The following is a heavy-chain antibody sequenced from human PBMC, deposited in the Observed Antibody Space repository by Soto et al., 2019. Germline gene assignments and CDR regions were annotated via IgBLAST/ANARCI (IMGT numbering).Heavy chain of an antibody. D-gene: IGHD6-25*01. J-gene: IGHJ4*02. CDR3: ARDAARFALFYCDD. CDR1: GFTFSNND. V-gene: IGHV3-33*01. Sequence: QVQLVESGGGVVQPGRSLRLSCAASGFTFSNNDMQWVRQAPGKGLEWVAGISYDGSKKYHGDSVKGRFIISRDNSKDTLYLQMNSLRVEDAAVYFCARDAARFALFYCDDWGQRTLVSVSA. CDR2: ISYDGSKK.